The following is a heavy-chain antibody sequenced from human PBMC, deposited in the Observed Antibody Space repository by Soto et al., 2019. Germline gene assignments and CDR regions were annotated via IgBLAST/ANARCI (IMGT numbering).Heavy chain of an antibody. V-gene: IGHV3-23*01. Sequence: GGSLRLSCVASGFTFSSYAMSWVRQAPGKGLEWVSAISGSGGSTYYADSVKGRFTISRDNSKNTLYLQMNSLRAEDTAVYYCAKAAGDYYDSSGPGAFDIWGQGTMVTVSS. D-gene: IGHD3-22*01. CDR3: AKAAGDYYDSSGPGAFDI. CDR2: ISGSGGST. CDR1: GFTFSSYA. J-gene: IGHJ3*02.